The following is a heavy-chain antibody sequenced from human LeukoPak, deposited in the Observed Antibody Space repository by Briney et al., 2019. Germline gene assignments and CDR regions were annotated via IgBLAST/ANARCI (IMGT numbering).Heavy chain of an antibody. Sequence: SETLSLTCTVSGGSISSGGYYWRWIRQHPGKGLEWIGYIYYSGSTYYNPSLKSRVNISVDTSKNQFSLKLSSVTAADTAVYYCATRTNEGHAYFDYWGQGTLVTVSS. CDR3: ATRTNEGHAYFDY. J-gene: IGHJ4*02. CDR2: IYYSGST. CDR1: GGSISSGGYY. V-gene: IGHV4-31*03.